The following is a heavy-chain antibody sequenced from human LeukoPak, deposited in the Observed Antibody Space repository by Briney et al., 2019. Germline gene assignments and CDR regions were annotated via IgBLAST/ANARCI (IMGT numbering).Heavy chain of an antibody. D-gene: IGHD6-13*01. CDR3: ARHEARGYSSSWFDY. CDR1: GYSISSGYY. CDR2: IYHSGST. J-gene: IGHJ4*02. V-gene: IGHV4-38-2*01. Sequence: SETLSLTCAVSGYSISSGYYWGWIRQPPGKGLEWIGSIYHSGSTYYNPSLKSRVTKSVDTFKNQFSLMLSSVTAADTAVYYCARHEARGYSSSWFDYWGQGTLVTVSS.